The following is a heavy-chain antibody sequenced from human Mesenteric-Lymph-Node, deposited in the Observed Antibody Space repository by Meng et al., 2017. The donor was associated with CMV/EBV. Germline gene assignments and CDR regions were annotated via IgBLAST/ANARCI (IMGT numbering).Heavy chain of an antibody. CDR3: ARGQFGAPSPLDY. CDR1: VHPVNYYA. V-gene: IGHV1-18*04. Sequence: ASVHPVNYYAPRWVRQAPVQGPEWMGWISAYTATANHAQKFQDRVTMPTDSSTSTTYMDLSRLRGDDTAVYFCARGQFGAPSPLDYWGQGTLVTVSS. J-gene: IGHJ4*01. CDR2: ISAYTATA. D-gene: IGHD3-16*01.